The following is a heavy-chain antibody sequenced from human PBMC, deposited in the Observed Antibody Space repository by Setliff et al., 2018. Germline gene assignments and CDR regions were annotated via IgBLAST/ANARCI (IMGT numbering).Heavy chain of an antibody. CDR3: AKRGPYCSGGTCHYYFDY. Sequence: LRLSCAASGFTFSSYGMHWVRQAPGKGLEWVAFIRYDGSNKYYADSVKGRFTISRDISKNTVYLHMTSLRAEDTAMYYCAKRGPYCSGGTCHYYFDYWGQGTLVTVSS. CDR2: IRYDGSNK. D-gene: IGHD2-15*01. J-gene: IGHJ4*02. V-gene: IGHV3-30*02. CDR1: GFTFSSYG.